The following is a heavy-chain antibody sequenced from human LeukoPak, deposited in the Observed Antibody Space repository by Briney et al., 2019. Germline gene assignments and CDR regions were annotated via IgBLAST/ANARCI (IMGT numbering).Heavy chain of an antibody. J-gene: IGHJ3*02. Sequence: ASVKVSCKASGYTFTGYYMHWVRQAPGQGLEWLGWINPNSGGTNYAQKFQGRVTITADGSTSTAYMELSSLRSEDTAVYYCASSYSSGYLDDAFDIWGQGTMVTVSS. CDR2: INPNSGGT. CDR1: GYTFTGYY. D-gene: IGHD3-22*01. V-gene: IGHV1-2*02. CDR3: ASSYSSGYLDDAFDI.